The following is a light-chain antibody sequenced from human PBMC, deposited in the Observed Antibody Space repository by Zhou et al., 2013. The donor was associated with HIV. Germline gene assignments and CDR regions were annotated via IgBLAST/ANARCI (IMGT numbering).Light chain of an antibody. V-gene: IGKV1-NL1*01. J-gene: IGKJ4*01. Sequence: EIQMTQSPSSLSASVGDRVTITCRASLNIRKSLNWYQHKPGKAPKLLIYHVSNLQHGVAPRFNGSGSGTEFTLTVAGLQAEDFATYYCQQFNSYPQLTFGGGTKVEIK. CDR3: QQFNSYPQLT. CDR2: HVS. CDR1: LNIRKS.